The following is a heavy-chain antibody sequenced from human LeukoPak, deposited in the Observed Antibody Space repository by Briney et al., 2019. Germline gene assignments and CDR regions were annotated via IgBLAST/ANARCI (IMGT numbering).Heavy chain of an antibody. CDR1: GGSISSYY. CDR2: IYYSGST. D-gene: IGHD3-9*01. V-gene: IGHV4-59*01. J-gene: IGHJ3*02. Sequence: SETLSLTCTVSGGSISSYYWSWLRQPPGKGLEWIGYIYYSGSTNYNPSLKSRVTISVDTSKNQFSLKLSSVTAADTAVYYCAREGYDDILTGYYNVRAFDIRGQGTMVTVSS. CDR3: AREGYDDILTGYYNVRAFDI.